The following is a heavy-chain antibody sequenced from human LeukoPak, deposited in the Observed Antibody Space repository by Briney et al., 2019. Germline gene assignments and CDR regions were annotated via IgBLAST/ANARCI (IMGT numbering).Heavy chain of an antibody. V-gene: IGHV3-23*01. J-gene: IGHJ4*02. Sequence: GGSLRLSCVASGFTFSNYAMSWVRRAPGKGLEWVSAITGSGTNRYYADSLKGRFTTSRDNSKNTVFLQMNSLRHENTAIYYCVIWGDYDVLTGYYVPDYWGQGTLVTVAS. D-gene: IGHD3-9*01. CDR3: VIWGDYDVLTGYYVPDY. CDR1: GFTFSNYA. CDR2: ITGSGTNR.